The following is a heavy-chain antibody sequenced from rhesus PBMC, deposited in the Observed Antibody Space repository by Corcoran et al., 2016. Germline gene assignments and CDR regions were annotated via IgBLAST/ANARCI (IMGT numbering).Heavy chain of an antibody. V-gene: IGHV4-99*02. D-gene: IGHD6-31*01. Sequence: QVQLQESGPGLVKPSETLSLTCAVSGYSISSGSSWGWIRPPPATGLVYIWYISGSSGSTYYNPALKSRVTISKDTSKNQFSLKLSSVTAADTAVYYCARDQGEKAAAGTNYWGQGVLVTVSS. J-gene: IGHJ4*01. CDR2: ISGSSGST. CDR3: ARDQGEKAAAGTNY. CDR1: GYSISSGSS.